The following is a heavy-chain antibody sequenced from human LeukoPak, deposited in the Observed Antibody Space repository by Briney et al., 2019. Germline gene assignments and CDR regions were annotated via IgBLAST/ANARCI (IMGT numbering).Heavy chain of an antibody. CDR1: GFTFDEYA. CDR3: ARSGPSSPYDAFDI. V-gene: IGHV3-11*04. D-gene: IGHD2-2*01. J-gene: IGHJ3*02. CDR2: ISSSGSTI. Sequence: GGSLRLSCAASGFTFDEYAMHWVRQVPGKGLEWVSYISSSGSTIYYADSVKGRFTISRDNAKNSLYLQMNSLRAEDTAVYYCARSGPSSPYDAFDIWGQGTMVAVSS.